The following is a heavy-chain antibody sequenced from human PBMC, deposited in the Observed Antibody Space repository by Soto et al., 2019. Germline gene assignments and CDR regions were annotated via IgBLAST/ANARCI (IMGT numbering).Heavy chain of an antibody. J-gene: IGHJ4*02. D-gene: IGHD6-13*01. Sequence: VQLVQSGSEVKEPGSSVKISCKTSEDTFSIYTLSWVRQAPGQGLVWMGRVLPFLDVTTYSQRFQGRVTITAARSTTTAYMELSSLTFEDTAVYYCARDRKNSNWPNFDSWGPGTLVTVSS. CDR1: EDTFSIYT. CDR2: VLPFLDVT. CDR3: ARDRKNSNWPNFDS. V-gene: IGHV1-69*02.